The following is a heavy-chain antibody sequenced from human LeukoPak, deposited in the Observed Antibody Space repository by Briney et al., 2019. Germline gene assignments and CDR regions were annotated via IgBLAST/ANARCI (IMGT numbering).Heavy chain of an antibody. CDR2: IKQDGSEK. J-gene: IGHJ3*02. D-gene: IGHD5-12*01. Sequence: GGSLRLSCAASGFTFSSYWMSWVRQAPGKGLEWVANIKQDGSEKYYVDSVEGRFTISRDNAKNSLYLQMNSLRAEDTAVYYCAPWLRWDAFDIWGQGTMVTVSS. CDR3: APWLRWDAFDI. CDR1: GFTFSSYW. V-gene: IGHV3-7*03.